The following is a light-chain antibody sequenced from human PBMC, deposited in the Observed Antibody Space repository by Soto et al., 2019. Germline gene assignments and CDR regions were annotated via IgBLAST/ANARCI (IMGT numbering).Light chain of an antibody. CDR1: QSVSSSY. CDR2: GAS. V-gene: IGKV3-20*01. J-gene: IGKJ5*01. Sequence: EIVLTQSPGTLSLSPGGRATLSCRASQSVSSSYLAWYQQKPGQAPRLLIYGASSRATGIPDRFSGSGSGTDFTLTISRLEPEDFAVYYCQKYGSSPPITFGQGTRLEIK. CDR3: QKYGSSPPIT.